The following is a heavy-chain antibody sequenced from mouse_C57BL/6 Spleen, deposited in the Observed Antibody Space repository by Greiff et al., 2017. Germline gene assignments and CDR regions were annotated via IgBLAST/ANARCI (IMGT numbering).Heavy chain of an antibody. J-gene: IGHJ2*01. D-gene: IGHD1-2*01. CDR1: GFTFSDYY. CDR2: ISNGGGST. Sequence: EVKLVESGGGLVQPGGSLKLSCAASGFTFSDYYMYWVRQTPEKRLEWVAYISNGGGSTYYPDTVKGRFTISRDNAKNTLYLQMSRLKSEDTAMYYCARHHTTAPFDYWGQGTTLTVSS. CDR3: ARHHTTAPFDY. V-gene: IGHV5-12*01.